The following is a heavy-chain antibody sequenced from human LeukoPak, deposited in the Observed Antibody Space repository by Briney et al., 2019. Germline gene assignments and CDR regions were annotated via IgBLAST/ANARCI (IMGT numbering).Heavy chain of an antibody. CDR3: VRDGGFYYTASPNSWFDP. D-gene: IGHD2-15*01. CDR2: ISNRGSP. V-gene: IGHV4-38-2*02. Sequence: SETLSLTCLVSGFSISSDDCWGWIRQPPGKGLEWIGSISNRGSPYYNPSLKSRVTMSVDTPNNHFSLRLSSVTAADTAVYYCVRDGGFYYTASPNSWFDPWGQGTPVTVSS. J-gene: IGHJ5*02. CDR1: GFSISSDDC.